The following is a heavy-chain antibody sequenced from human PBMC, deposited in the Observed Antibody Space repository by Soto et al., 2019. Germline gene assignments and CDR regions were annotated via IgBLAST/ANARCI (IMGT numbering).Heavy chain of an antibody. V-gene: IGHV3-21*01. CDR2: ISSSSSYI. J-gene: IGHJ4*02. Sequence: EVQLVESGGGLVKPGGSLRLSCAASGFTFSSYSMNWVRQAPGKGLEWVSSISSSSSYIYYADSVKGRFTISRDNSQNTLYLQMNSLRAEDTAVYYCARDFKKGSYLDYWGQGTLVTVSS. CDR1: GFTFSSYS. CDR3: ARDFKKGSYLDY. D-gene: IGHD3-10*01.